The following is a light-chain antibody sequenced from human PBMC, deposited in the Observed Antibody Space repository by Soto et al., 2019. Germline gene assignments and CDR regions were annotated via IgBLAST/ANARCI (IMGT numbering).Light chain of an antibody. V-gene: IGLV2-14*02. CDR3: SSYTSSSTFYVV. Sequence: QSVLTQPASVSGSPGQSITISCTGTSSDVGSYDLVSWYQQHPGKAPKLMIYEVSNRPSGVSNRFSGSKSGNTASLTISGLQAEDEADYYCSSYTSSSTFYVVFGGGTKLTVL. CDR2: EVS. J-gene: IGLJ2*01. CDR1: SSDVGSYDL.